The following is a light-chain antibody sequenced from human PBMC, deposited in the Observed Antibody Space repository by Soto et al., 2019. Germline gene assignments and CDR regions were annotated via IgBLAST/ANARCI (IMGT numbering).Light chain of an antibody. Sequence: QSVLTQPPSASGTPGQRVTISCSGSSSNIGSNYVYWYQQLPGTAPKLLIYRNTQRPSGVPDRFSGSKSGTSASLAISGLRSEDEANCYCAAWDDSLSGVVFGGGTKLTVL. CDR2: RNT. CDR1: SSNIGSNY. CDR3: AAWDDSLSGVV. J-gene: IGLJ3*02. V-gene: IGLV1-47*01.